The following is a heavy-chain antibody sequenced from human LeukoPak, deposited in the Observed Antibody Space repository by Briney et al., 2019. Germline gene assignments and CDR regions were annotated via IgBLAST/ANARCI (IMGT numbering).Heavy chain of an antibody. CDR1: GASITTYY. Sequence: TSETLSLTCTVSGASITTYYWTWIRQPPGKGLEWIGYIYHSGSTNYNPSLKSRVTISLDTSRNQFSLRLSCVTAADTAVYFCAREYSTSSEGDYFDYWGQGSLVTVSS. V-gene: IGHV4-59*01. CDR3: AREYSTSSEGDYFDY. D-gene: IGHD6-6*01. CDR2: IYHSGST. J-gene: IGHJ4*02.